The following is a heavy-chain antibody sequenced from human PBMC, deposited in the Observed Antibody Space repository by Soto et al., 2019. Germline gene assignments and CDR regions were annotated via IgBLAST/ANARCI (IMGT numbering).Heavy chain of an antibody. CDR1: RFIFSDYG. V-gene: IGHV3-33*01. J-gene: IGHJ4*02. CDR3: ARNKRYYFDY. CDR2: IWNDGSNK. D-gene: IGHD6-25*01. Sequence: PGGSLRLSCVASRFIFSDYGMHWVRQAPGKGLEWVAVIWNDGSNKYYADSVKGRFTISRDNSNNTLYLQMNSLRVEDTAVYYCARNKRYYFDYWGQGTMVTVS.